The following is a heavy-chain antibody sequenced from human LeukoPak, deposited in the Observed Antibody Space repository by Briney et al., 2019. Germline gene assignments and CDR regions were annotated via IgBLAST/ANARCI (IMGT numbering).Heavy chain of an antibody. Sequence: SETLSLTCTVSGGSIRSSSYYWGWIRQPPGKGLEWIAYIYYSGSTNYNPSLKSRVTISVDTSKNQFSLKLSSVTAADTAVYYCARYVWGSYPTFEDYWGQGTLVTVSS. J-gene: IGHJ4*02. CDR2: IYYSGST. CDR3: ARYVWGSYPTFEDY. V-gene: IGHV4-61*05. D-gene: IGHD3-16*02. CDR1: GGSIRSSSYY.